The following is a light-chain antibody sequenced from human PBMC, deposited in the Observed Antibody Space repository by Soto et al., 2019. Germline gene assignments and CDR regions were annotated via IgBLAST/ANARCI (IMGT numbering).Light chain of an antibody. CDR2: DAS. Sequence: DIQIPQSPSTLSASVGDRVTITCRASQNISTWLAWFQQKPGKAPNLLIYDASSLQSGVPSRFSGSGSGTQFTLTISSLQPDDFATYFCQQYNSYSITFGQGTRLEIK. V-gene: IGKV1-5*01. CDR1: QNISTW. J-gene: IGKJ5*01. CDR3: QQYNSYSIT.